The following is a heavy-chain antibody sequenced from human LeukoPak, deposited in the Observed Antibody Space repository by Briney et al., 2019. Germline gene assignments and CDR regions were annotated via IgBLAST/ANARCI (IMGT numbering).Heavy chain of an antibody. CDR1: GGSISSGGYY. D-gene: IGHD5-18*01. CDR3: ARGHSYGSPVDY. J-gene: IGHJ4*02. Sequence: PSQTLSLTCTVSGGSISSGGYYWSWIRQHPGKGLEWIGHIYYSGSAYYNPSLESRVTISVDTSKNQFSLKLTSVTAAGTAVYYCARGHSYGSPVDYWGQGTLVTVSS. V-gene: IGHV4-31*03. CDR2: IYYSGSA.